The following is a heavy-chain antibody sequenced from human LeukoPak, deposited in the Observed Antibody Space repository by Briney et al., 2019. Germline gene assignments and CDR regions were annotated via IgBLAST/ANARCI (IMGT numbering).Heavy chain of an antibody. J-gene: IGHJ3*02. CDR3: ARDVSDTIFGVVIPLDI. CDR2: INAGNGNT. Sequence: ASVKVSCKASGYTFTSYAMHWVRQAPGQRLEWMGWINAGNGNTKYSQKFQGRVTMTTDTSTSTAYMELRSLRSDDTAVYYCARDVSDTIFGVVIPLDIWGQGTMVTVSS. V-gene: IGHV1-3*01. CDR1: GYTFTSYA. D-gene: IGHD3-3*01.